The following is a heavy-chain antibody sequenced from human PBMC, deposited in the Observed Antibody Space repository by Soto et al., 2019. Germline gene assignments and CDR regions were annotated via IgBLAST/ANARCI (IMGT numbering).Heavy chain of an antibody. CDR1: GGSISSSSYY. Sequence: QLQLRESGPGLVKPSETLSLTCTVSGGSISSSSYYWGWIRQPPRKGLEWIGSIYYSGSTYYNPSLKSRVTISVDTSKNQFSLKLSSVTAADTAVYYCARGVVLRYFDWLDWFDPWGQGTLVTVSS. J-gene: IGHJ5*02. V-gene: IGHV4-39*01. CDR3: ARGVVLRYFDWLDWFDP. CDR2: IYYSGST. D-gene: IGHD3-9*01.